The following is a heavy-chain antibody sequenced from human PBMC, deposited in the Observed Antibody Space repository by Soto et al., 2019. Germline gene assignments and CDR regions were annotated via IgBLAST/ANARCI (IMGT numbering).Heavy chain of an antibody. CDR2: ISLYSDGT. CDR1: GYTFSNYG. V-gene: IGHV1-18*01. CDR3: ARVVPGAEAWFGP. Sequence: QVQLVQSGGEVKRPGASVKVSCKTSGYTFSNYGITWVRQAPGQPLEWLGWISLYSDGTNYAQKFKGRVSMTTDTSTTTAYMELRSLRSDDTAVHYCARVVPGAEAWFGPWGQGTLVTVSS. D-gene: IGHD2-2*01. J-gene: IGHJ5*02.